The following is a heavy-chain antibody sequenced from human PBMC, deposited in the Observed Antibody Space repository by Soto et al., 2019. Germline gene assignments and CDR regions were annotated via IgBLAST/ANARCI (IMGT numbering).Heavy chain of an antibody. J-gene: IGHJ5*02. CDR1: GDSVSSNSAA. Sequence: SQTLSLTCAISGDSVSSNSAAWNWIRQSPSRGLEWLGRTYYRSKWYNDYAVSVKSRITINPDTSKNQFSLQLNSVTPEDTAVYYCARERGYSSGWPSITGLDPWGQGTLVTFSS. D-gene: IGHD6-19*01. V-gene: IGHV6-1*01. CDR3: ARERGYSSGWPSITGLDP. CDR2: TYYRSKWYN.